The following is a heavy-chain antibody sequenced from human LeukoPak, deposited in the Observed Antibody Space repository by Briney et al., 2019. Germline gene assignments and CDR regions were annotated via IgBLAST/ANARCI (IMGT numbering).Heavy chain of an antibody. CDR2: MYYSGST. J-gene: IGHJ4*02. CDR3: ARTRAVAGTYYFDY. CDR1: GGSIAGFY. D-gene: IGHD6-19*01. Sequence: SETLSLTCTVSGGSIAGFYWSWFRQSPGKGLEWIGYMYYSGSTYYNPSLKSRVSLSVDTSKNQFSLKLSSVTAADTAVYYCARTRAVAGTYYFDYWGQGTLVTVSS. V-gene: IGHV4-59*12.